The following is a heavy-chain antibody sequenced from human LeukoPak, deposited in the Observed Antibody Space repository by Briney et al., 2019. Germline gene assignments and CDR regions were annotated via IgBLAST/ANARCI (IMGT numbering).Heavy chain of an antibody. J-gene: IGHJ4*02. CDR2: ISRDGGST. CDR3: AKAWFGERSGGGFDY. V-gene: IGHV3-43*02. Sequence: GGSLRLSCAASGFTFDDYDIHWVRQAPGKGLEWVSLISRDGGSTYCADSVKGRFTISRDNSKNSLYLQMNSLRTEDTALYYCAKAWFGERSGGGFDYWGQGTLVTVSS. CDR1: GFTFDDYD. D-gene: IGHD3-10*01.